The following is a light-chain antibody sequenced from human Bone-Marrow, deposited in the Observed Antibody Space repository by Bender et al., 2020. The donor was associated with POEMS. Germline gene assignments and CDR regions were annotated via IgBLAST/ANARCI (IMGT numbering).Light chain of an antibody. CDR1: SSKFGSYP. CDR3: ATWDDSLNGWV. CDR2: NNS. V-gene: IGLV1-44*01. J-gene: IGLJ3*02. Sequence: QSVLTQPPSASGTPGQRVTISCSGSSSKFGSYPVNWYQQLPGAAPKLVIFNNSQLPSAVPDRFSGSNSGTSASLAISGLLSDDEADFYCATWDDSLNGWVFGGGTKLTVL.